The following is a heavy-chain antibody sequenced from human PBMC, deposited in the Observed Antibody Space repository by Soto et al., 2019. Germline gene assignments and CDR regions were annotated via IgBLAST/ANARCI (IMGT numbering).Heavy chain of an antibody. CDR3: AGHSGWTIYYYYGMDV. D-gene: IGHD6-19*01. V-gene: IGHV4-59*01. CDR1: GGSFNGYS. J-gene: IGHJ6*02. CDR2: IFSSGTT. Sequence: SETLSLTCTVSGGSFNGYSWNWVRQPPGKGLESIGYIFSSGTTKYNPSLKSRLIISIDMPKRQFSLKLSSVTAADTAVYYCAGHSGWTIYYYYGMDVWGQGTTVTVSS.